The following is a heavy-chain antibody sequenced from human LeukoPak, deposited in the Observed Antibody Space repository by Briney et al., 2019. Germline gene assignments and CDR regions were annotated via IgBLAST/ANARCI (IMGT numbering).Heavy chain of an antibody. V-gene: IGHV4-59*01. Sequence: SETLSLTCTVSGGSISSYYWSWIRQPPGKGLEWIGYIYYSGSTNYNPSLKSRVTISVDTSKNQFSLKLSSVTAADTAVYYCARGLNVWGSSPLGGGGDAFDIWGQGTMVTVSS. J-gene: IGHJ3*02. D-gene: IGHD3-16*01. CDR1: GGSISSYY. CDR3: ARGLNVWGSSPLGGGGDAFDI. CDR2: IYYSGST.